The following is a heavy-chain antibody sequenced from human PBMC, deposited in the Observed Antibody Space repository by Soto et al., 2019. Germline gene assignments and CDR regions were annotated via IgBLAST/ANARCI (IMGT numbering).Heavy chain of an antibody. V-gene: IGHV4-59*08. J-gene: IGHJ3*02. CDR3: ARRKIGAARRQGDAFDI. Sequence: SETLSLTCTVSGGSISSYYWSWIRQPPGKGLEWIGYIYYSGSTNYNPSLKSRVTISVDTSKNQFSLKLSSVTAADTAVYYCARRKIGAARRQGDAFDIWGQGTMVTVSS. CDR1: GGSISSYY. D-gene: IGHD3-10*01. CDR2: IYYSGST.